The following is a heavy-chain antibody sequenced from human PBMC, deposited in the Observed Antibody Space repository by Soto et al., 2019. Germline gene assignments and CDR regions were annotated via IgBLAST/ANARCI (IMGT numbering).Heavy chain of an antibody. Sequence: QVQLVESGGGVVQPGRSLRLSCAAAGFNFDRYEIHWVRQSPGKGLEWVAIIWHDGSEKYYGEAVEGRFTISRDNSKNTVYLDMDSLRPEDTAVYLCARDRGGGYDSDYWGQGTQVTVSP. J-gene: IGHJ4*02. V-gene: IGHV3-33*03. CDR2: IWHDGSEK. D-gene: IGHD5-12*01. CDR3: ARDRGGGYDSDY. CDR1: GFNFDRYE.